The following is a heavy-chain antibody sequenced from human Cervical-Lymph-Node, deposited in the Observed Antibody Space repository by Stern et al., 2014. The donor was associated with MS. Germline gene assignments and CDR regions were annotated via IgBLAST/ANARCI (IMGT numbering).Heavy chain of an antibody. CDR3: ARDVGGPHDY. CDR2: IWYDGSNK. Sequence: VQLVESGGGVVQPGRSLRLSCAASGFTFSSYGMHWVRQAPGKGLEWVAVIWYDGSNKYYADHVQGTFTISRDNSKNPLYLQMNSLRAEDTAVYYCARDVGGPHDYWGQGTLVTVSS. D-gene: IGHD2-15*01. J-gene: IGHJ4*02. V-gene: IGHV3-33*01. CDR1: GFTFSSYG.